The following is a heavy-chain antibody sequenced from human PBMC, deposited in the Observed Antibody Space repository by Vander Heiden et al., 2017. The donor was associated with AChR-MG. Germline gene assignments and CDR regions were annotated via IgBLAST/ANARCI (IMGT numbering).Heavy chain of an antibody. CDR1: GFTFSSYG. J-gene: IGHJ4*02. D-gene: IGHD6-13*01. V-gene: IGHV3-33*01. Sequence: QVQLVESGGGVVQPGRSLRLSCAASGFTFSSYGRHWVRQAPGKGREWVAVIWYDGSNKYYADSVKGRFTISRDNSKNTLYLQMNSLRAEDTAVYYCAREAAAGRSFDYWGQGTLVTVSS. CDR3: AREAAAGRSFDY. CDR2: IWYDGSNK.